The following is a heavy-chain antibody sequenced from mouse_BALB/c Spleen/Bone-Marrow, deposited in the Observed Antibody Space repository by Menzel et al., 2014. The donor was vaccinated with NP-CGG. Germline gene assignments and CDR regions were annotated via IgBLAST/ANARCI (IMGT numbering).Heavy chain of an antibody. Sequence: EVMLVESGGGLVKPGGSLKLSCAASGFTFSSYAMSWVRQTPEKRLEWVATISSGGSYTYYPDSVKGRFTISRDNAKNTLYLQMSSLRPEDTAMYYCARGGGYDWYFDVWGAGTTVTVSS. CDR2: ISSGGSYT. CDR1: GFTFSSYA. D-gene: IGHD2-2*01. CDR3: ARGGGYDWYFDV. V-gene: IGHV5-9-1*01. J-gene: IGHJ1*01.